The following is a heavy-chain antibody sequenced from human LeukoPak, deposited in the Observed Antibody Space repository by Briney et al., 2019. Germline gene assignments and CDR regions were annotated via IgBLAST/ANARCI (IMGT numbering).Heavy chain of an antibody. J-gene: IGHJ4*02. CDR2: IEQDGSEK. Sequence: GGSLRLSCAASGFTFNNYWMNWVRQAPGKGLEWVANIEQDGSEKYYVDSVKSRFTISRDNAKNSLSLQMNSLRAEDTAVYYCARGLRTPGFFDYWGQGTLVTVSS. V-gene: IGHV3-7*04. CDR3: ARGLRTPGFFDY. CDR1: GFTFNNYW.